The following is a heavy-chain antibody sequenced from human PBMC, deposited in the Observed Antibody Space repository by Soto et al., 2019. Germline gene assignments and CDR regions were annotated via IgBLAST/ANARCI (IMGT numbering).Heavy chain of an antibody. V-gene: IGHV3-53*01. CDR1: GFTVSSKH. Sequence: EVDLVESGGGLIQPGGSLRLSCAASGFTVSSKHMSWVRQAPGKGLEWVSVFYSGGDTNYADSVKGRFTISRDSAKNTLYLYMNSLRVDDTAVYYCVGAMGSGSSAGVYWGQGTLVTVSS. CDR2: FYSGGDT. J-gene: IGHJ4*02. CDR3: VGAMGSGSSAGVY. D-gene: IGHD6-6*01.